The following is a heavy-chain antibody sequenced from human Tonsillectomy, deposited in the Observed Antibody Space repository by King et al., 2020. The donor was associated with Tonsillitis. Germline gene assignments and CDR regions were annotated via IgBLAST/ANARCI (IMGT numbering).Heavy chain of an antibody. CDR2: MNPNSGNT. V-gene: IGHV1-8*01. CDR3: ARRGYCSSTSCDWKGWFDP. D-gene: IGHD2-2*01. J-gene: IGHJ5*02. CDR1: GYTFTSYD. Sequence: QLVQSGAEVKKPGASVKVSCKASGYTFTSYDINWVRQATGQGLEWMGWMNPNSGNTGYAQKFQGRVTMTRNTSISTAYMELSSLRSEDTAVYYCARRGYCSSTSCDWKGWFDPWGQGTLVTVSS.